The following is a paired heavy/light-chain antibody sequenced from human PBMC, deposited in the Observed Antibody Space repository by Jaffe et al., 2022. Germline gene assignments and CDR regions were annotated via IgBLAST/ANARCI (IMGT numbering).Light chain of an antibody. CDR1: QGISSA. J-gene: IGKJ2*01. CDR2: DAS. Sequence: AIQLTQSPSSLSASVGDRVTITCRASQGISSALAWYQQKPGKAPKLLIYDASSLESGVPSRFSGSGSGTDFTLTISSLQPEDFATYYCQQFNSYLYTFGQGTKLEIK. V-gene: IGKV1-13*02. CDR3: QQFNSYLYT.
Heavy chain of an antibody. J-gene: IGHJ6*03. V-gene: IGHV3-48*01. CDR2: ISSSSSTI. Sequence: EVQLVESGGGLVQPGGSLRLSCAASGFTFSSYSMNWVRQAPGKGLEWVSYISSSSSTIYYADSVKGRFTISRDNAKNSLYLQMNSLRAEDTAVYYCARVAYDILTGYYYYYYYYMDVWGKGTTVTVSS. CDR1: GFTFSSYS. CDR3: ARVAYDILTGYYYYYYYYMDV. D-gene: IGHD3-9*01.